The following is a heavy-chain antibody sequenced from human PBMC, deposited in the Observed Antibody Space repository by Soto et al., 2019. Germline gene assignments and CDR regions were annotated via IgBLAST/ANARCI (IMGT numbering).Heavy chain of an antibody. V-gene: IGHV3-33*01. D-gene: IGHD3-10*01. J-gene: IGHJ6*02. CDR3: ARDNDASGIHSAYFAMDV. Sequence: QVQLVESGGGVVQPGRSLRLSCAASGFTFSRDGMHWVRQAPGKGLEWVAIIWHDGSKKYYADSVKGRFTISRDNSRNTLYLQMDSLRDEDTAVYYCARDNDASGIHSAYFAMDVWGQGTTVTVSS. CDR1: GFTFSRDG. CDR2: IWHDGSKK.